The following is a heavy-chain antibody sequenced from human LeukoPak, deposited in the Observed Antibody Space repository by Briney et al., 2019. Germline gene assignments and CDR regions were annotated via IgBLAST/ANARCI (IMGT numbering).Heavy chain of an antibody. CDR2: INHNGNVN. CDR1: GFTFSSYW. V-gene: IGHV3-7*03. CDR3: AGRVAGYSSGYVY. D-gene: IGHD5-18*01. Sequence: GGSLRLSCAASGFTFSSYWMNWARQAPGKGLEWVASINHNGNVNYYVDSVKGRFTISRDNAKNSLYLQMSNLRAEDTAVYYCAGRVAGYSSGYVYWGQGTLVTVSS. J-gene: IGHJ4*02.